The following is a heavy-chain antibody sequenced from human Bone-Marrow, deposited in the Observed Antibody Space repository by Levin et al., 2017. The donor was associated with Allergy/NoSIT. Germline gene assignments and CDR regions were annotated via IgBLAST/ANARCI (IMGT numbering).Heavy chain of an antibody. CDR1: GFTFSNYW. D-gene: IGHD5/OR15-5a*01. Sequence: GGSLRLSCEVSGFTFSNYWMTWVRQAPGKGLEWVANIKEDGSERYYADSVKGRFTVSRDNVKNSLHLQMRSLRVEDSGRYYCARARRIVTRGDSVSKWGQGTLVSVSS. J-gene: IGHJ3*01. V-gene: IGHV3-7*04. CDR2: IKEDGSER. CDR3: ARARRIVTRGDSVSK.